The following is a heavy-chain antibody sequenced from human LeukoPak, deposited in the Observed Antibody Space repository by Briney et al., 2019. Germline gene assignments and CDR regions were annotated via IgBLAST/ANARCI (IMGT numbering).Heavy chain of an antibody. CDR1: RYTFTGYY. Sequence: GASVNVSCKASRYTFTGYYMHWVRQAPGQGLEWMGWINPNSGGTNYAQKFQGRVTMTRDTSISTAYMELSRLRSDDTAVYYCARAHCSSTSCSPFDYWGQGTLVTVSS. J-gene: IGHJ4*02. CDR2: INPNSGGT. V-gene: IGHV1-2*02. CDR3: ARAHCSSTSCSPFDY. D-gene: IGHD2-2*01.